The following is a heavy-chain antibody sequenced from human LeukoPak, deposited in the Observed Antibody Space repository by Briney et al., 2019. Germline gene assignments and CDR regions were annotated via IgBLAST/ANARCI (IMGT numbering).Heavy chain of an antibody. D-gene: IGHD2-2*01. Sequence: HGASLQISCKGSGSRFTSYWMGGVRQLPGKGLEWMGFIYPADSDTRYSPSFQGQATISVDKSISTAYLQCSSLKASDTAMYYCARWGSTTYPGDAFVIWCQGKMVTVSS. V-gene: IGHV5-51*01. CDR3: ARWGSTTYPGDAFVI. CDR1: GSRFTSYW. CDR2: IYPADSDT. J-gene: IGHJ3*02.